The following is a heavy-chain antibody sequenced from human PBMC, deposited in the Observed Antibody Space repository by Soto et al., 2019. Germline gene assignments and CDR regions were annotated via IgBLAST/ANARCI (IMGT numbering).Heavy chain of an antibody. CDR3: ASDSRKEAAGAGRIFDY. CDR1: GYTFTGYY. V-gene: IGHV1-2*04. CDR2: INPNSGGT. D-gene: IGHD6-13*01. J-gene: IGHJ4*02. Sequence: ASVKVSCKASGYTFTGYYMHWVRQAPGQGLEWMGWINPNSGGTNYAQKFQGWVTMTRDTSISTAYMELSRLRSDDTAVYYCASDSRKEAAGAGRIFDYWGQGTLVTVSS.